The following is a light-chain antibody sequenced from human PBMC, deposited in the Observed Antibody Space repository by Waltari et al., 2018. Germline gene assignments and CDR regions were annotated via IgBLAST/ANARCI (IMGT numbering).Light chain of an antibody. V-gene: IGLV1-40*01. CDR3: QSYDSGLNGLF. CDR2: DDS. J-gene: IGLJ2*01. CDR1: SSNIGSPYN. Sequence: QSVLTQPPSVSGAPGQRVTISCTGSSSNIGSPYNVHWYQQVPGRAPKLLIYDDSHRPSGVPDRFSGSNSGPPASLPITGLQAEDEAEYFCQSYDSGLNGLFFGGGTKVTVL.